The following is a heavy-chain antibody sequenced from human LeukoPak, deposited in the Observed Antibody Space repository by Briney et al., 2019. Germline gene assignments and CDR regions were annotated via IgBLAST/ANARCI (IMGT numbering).Heavy chain of an antibody. CDR2: IYSNGDT. CDR3: ARETLNCGGDCYRSGADY. J-gene: IGHJ4*02. CDR1: GGSITSSNYY. V-gene: IGHV4-39*07. D-gene: IGHD2-21*02. Sequence: SETLSLTCTVSGGSITSSNYYWGWIRQPPGKGLEWIGTIYSNGDTYCNPSLKSRVTISVDTSKNQFSLKLSSVTAADTAVYYCARETLNCGGDCYRSGADYWGQGTLVTVSS.